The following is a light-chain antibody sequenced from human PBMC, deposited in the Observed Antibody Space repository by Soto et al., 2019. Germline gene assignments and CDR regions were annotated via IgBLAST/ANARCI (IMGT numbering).Light chain of an antibody. J-gene: IGLJ2*01. CDR3: SSYTSSSTFV. CDR1: SSDVGGYNY. V-gene: IGLV2-14*03. Sequence: QSALTQPASVSGSPGQSITISCTGTSSDVGGYNYVSWYQQHPGKAPKCIISDVSNRPSGVSNRFSGSKSGNTASLTISGLQAEDEADYYCSSYTSSSTFVFGGGTKLTVL. CDR2: DVS.